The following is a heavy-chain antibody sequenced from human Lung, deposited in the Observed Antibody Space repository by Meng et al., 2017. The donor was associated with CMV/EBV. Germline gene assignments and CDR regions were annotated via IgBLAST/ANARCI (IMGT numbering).Heavy chain of an antibody. J-gene: IGHJ1*01. CDR3: LRRSGGSV. CDR2: IPHRGSS. CDR1: GDSITNHNW. D-gene: IGHD3-10*01. Sequence: QVLLRESGPALVKPSDTLSLTGAVSGDSITNHNWWAWVRQPPGKGLEWIGEIPHRGSSAYNPSLKSRVSMSIDKSKNQFSLKLTSVTAADTAVYHCLRRSGGSVWGQGTLVTVSS. V-gene: IGHV4-4*02.